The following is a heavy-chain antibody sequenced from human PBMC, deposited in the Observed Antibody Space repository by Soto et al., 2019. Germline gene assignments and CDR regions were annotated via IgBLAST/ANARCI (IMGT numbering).Heavy chain of an antibody. CDR2: IYYTGST. CDR3: ARHPGYAVPTVYATHYFNY. D-gene: IGHD2-8*01. CDR1: GDSISSDNYY. Sequence: QLQLQESGPGLVKPSETLSLTCTVPGDSISSDNYYCGWIRQPPGKGLEWIGSIYYTGSTYYNPSLKSRVTMSVDTSKSQFSLKLSSVTAADTAVYYCARHPGYAVPTVYATHYFNYWGQGILVTVST. J-gene: IGHJ4*02. V-gene: IGHV4-39*01.